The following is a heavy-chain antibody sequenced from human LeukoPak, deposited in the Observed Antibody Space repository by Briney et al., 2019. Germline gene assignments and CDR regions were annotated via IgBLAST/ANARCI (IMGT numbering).Heavy chain of an antibody. CDR3: ARGDGYNQPVDY. J-gene: IGHJ4*02. D-gene: IGHD5-24*01. V-gene: IGHV1-69*05. Sequence: AASVKVSCKASGGTFSSYAISWVRQAPGQGLEWMGGIIPIFGTANYAQKFQGRVTITTDESTSTAYMELSSLRSEDTAVYYCARGDGYNQPVDYWGQGTLVTVSS. CDR2: IIPIFGTA. CDR1: GGTFSSYA.